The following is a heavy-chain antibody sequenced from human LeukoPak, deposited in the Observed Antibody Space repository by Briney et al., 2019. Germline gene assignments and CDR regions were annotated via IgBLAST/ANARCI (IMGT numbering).Heavy chain of an antibody. J-gene: IGHJ4*02. CDR2: MNPNSGNT. Sequence: ASVKVSCKASGYTFTSYDINWVRQATGQGLEWMGWMNPNSGNTGYAQKFQGRVTMTRNTSISTAYMELSSLRSEDTAVYYCAREASGSYYQNDYWSQGTLVTVSS. D-gene: IGHD1-26*01. CDR3: AREASGSYYQNDY. CDR1: GYTFTSYD. V-gene: IGHV1-8*01.